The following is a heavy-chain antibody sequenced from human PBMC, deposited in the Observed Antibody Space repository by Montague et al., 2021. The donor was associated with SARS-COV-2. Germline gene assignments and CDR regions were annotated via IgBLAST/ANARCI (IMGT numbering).Heavy chain of an antibody. CDR2: MHNSGST. D-gene: IGHD6-13*01. J-gene: IGHJ4*02. CDR1: GGSINSFY. V-gene: IGHV4-59*08. Sequence: SETLSLTCTVSGGSINSFYWSWVRQPQGPRMERIGYMHNSGSTKYNPYLHRRVTMSLDTSTYQHSLKLSSMTAADTAISYCATQAGGFTSGSLDYWGQGTLVTVSS. CDR3: ATQAGGFTSGSLDY.